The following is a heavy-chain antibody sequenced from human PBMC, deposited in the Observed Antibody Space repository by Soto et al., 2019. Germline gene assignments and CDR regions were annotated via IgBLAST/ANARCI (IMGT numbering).Heavy chain of an antibody. CDR2: VNPHTGGT. J-gene: IGHJ4*02. CDR3: ARVMAYEQQLVPFAY. Sequence: QVQLVQSGAEVKKPGASVKVSCKTSGYTFIGYYLNWVRQAPGQGLEWMGWVNPHTGGTHYAQKFDARVTMTRDTSTYTAYMELSGLKFDDTATYFCARVMAYEQQLVPFAYWGQGTLVTVSS. V-gene: IGHV1-2*02. CDR1: GYTFIGYY. D-gene: IGHD6-13*01.